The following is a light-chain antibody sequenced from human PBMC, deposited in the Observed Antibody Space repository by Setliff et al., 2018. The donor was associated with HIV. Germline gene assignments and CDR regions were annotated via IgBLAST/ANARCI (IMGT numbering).Light chain of an antibody. CDR3: NSFTSRSTYV. CDR2: DVS. CDR1: SSEVGRYKY. Sequence: QSALTQPASVSGSPGQSITISCTGTSSEVGRYKYVSWYQQHPGKAPKLMIFDVSNRASGVSNRFSGPKSGNTASLTISGLQAEDEADYYCNSFTSRSTYVFGAGTKVTVL. J-gene: IGLJ1*01. V-gene: IGLV2-14*03.